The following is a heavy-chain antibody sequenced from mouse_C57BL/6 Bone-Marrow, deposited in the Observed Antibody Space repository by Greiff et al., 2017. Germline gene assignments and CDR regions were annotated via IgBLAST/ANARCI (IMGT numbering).Heavy chain of an antibody. V-gene: IGHV1-50*01. Sequence: QVQLQQPGAELVKPGASVKLSCKASGYTFTSYWMQWVKQRPGQGLEWIGEIDPSDSYTNSNQKFKGKATLTVDTSSSTAYMQLSSLTSEDAAVYYCARSDYYYAMDYWGQGTSVTVSS. J-gene: IGHJ4*01. CDR2: IDPSDSYT. CDR1: GYTFTSYW. CDR3: ARSDYYYAMDY.